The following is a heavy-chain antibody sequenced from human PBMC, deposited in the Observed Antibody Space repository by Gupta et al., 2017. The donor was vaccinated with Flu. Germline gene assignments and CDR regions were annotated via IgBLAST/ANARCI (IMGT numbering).Heavy chain of an antibody. CDR1: GGSISIYY. D-gene: IGHD3-10*01. CDR3: ASTPSYYGSGSYYKGDYFDY. V-gene: IGHV4-59*01. Sequence: QVQLQEPGPGLVKPSETLSLTCTVPGGSISIYYWSWIRQPPGKGLEWIGYIYYSGSTNYNPSLKSRVTISVDTSKNQFSLKLSSVTAADTAVYYCASTPSYYGSGSYYKGDYFDYWGQGTLVTVSS. J-gene: IGHJ4*02. CDR2: IYYSGST.